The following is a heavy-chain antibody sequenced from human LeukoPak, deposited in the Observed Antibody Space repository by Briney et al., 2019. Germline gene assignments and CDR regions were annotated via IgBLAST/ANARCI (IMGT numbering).Heavy chain of an antibody. J-gene: IGHJ3*02. CDR2: ICYDGSNK. Sequence: GGSLRLSCAASGFTFSSYGMHWVRQAPGKGLEWVAVICYDGSNKYYADSVKGRFTISRDNSKNTLYLQMNSLRAEDTAVYYCARERGSGRSPNDAFDIWGQGTMVTVSS. CDR1: GFTFSSYG. V-gene: IGHV3-33*01. CDR3: ARERGSGRSPNDAFDI. D-gene: IGHD1-26*01.